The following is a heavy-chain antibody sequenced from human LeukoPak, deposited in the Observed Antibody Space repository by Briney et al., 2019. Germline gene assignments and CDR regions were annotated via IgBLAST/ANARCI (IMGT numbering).Heavy chain of an antibody. J-gene: IGHJ5*02. CDR2: INPNSGGT. CDR1: GYTFTGYY. CDR3: ARGGDCSGGSCYRNWFDP. D-gene: IGHD2-15*01. Sequence: ASVKVSCKASGYTFTGYYMHWVRQAPGQGLEWMGWINPNSGGTNYAQKFQGRVTMTRDTSINTDYMELSRLRSDDTAVYYCARGGDCSGGSCYRNWFDPWGQGTLVTVSS. V-gene: IGHV1-2*02.